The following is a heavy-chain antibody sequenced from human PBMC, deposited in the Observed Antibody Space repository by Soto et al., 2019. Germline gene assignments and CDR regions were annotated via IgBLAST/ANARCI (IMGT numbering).Heavy chain of an antibody. CDR2: FSGTGGYT. J-gene: IGHJ5*02. CDR1: GFTLSSYA. D-gene: IGHD4-17*01. V-gene: IGHV3-23*01. CDR3: ARGQRALITYGPFDP. Sequence: GSLRLSCAGSGFTLSSYAMSWVRQAPGKGLEWVSTFSGTGGYTYYADSVKGRFTISRDDSKNTLFLHMNSLRAADTAVYYCARGQRALITYGPFDPWGQGTLVTVSS.